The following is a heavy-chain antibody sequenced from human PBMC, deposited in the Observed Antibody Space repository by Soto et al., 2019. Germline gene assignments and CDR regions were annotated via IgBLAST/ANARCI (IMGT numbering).Heavy chain of an antibody. CDR1: GGSISGYY. CDR3: ARPHGGSSGWDNWFDP. CDR2: IYYSGST. Sequence: PSETLSLTCTVSGGSISGYYWSWIRQPPGKGLEWIGYIYYSGSTNYNPSLKSRVTISVDTSKNQFSLKLSSVTAADTAVYYCARPHGGSSGWDNWFDPWGQGTLVTVSS. D-gene: IGHD6-25*01. V-gene: IGHV4-59*01. J-gene: IGHJ5*02.